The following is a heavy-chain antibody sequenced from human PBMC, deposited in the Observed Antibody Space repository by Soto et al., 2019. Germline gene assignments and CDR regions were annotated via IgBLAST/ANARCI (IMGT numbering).Heavy chain of an antibody. D-gene: IGHD1-26*01. V-gene: IGHV4-39*01. CDR1: GGSISSSGYY. J-gene: IGHJ4*02. CDR2: MYYSGST. CDR3: ARLEWEQYYFDY. Sequence: QLQLQASGPGLVKPSETLSLTCTVSGGSISSSGYYWGWIRQPPGKGLEWIGTMYYSGSTYYNPSFKRRVTVAVDTSKNQSALKLSSVTAADTAVYYCARLEWEQYYFDYWGQGTLVTVSS.